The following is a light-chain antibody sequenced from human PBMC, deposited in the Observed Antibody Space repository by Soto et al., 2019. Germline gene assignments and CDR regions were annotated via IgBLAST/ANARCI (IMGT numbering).Light chain of an antibody. Sequence: QSVRTQPPSASGNPGQRLTISCSGSTSNILRNYVYWYRQFPGTAPRLLISMNDQRPSGVPDRFSGSKSGTSASLAISGLRSEDEADYYCASWDDSLSGYVFGTGPKLTVL. V-gene: IGLV1-47*01. CDR2: MND. CDR1: TSNILRNY. J-gene: IGLJ1*01. CDR3: ASWDDSLSGYV.